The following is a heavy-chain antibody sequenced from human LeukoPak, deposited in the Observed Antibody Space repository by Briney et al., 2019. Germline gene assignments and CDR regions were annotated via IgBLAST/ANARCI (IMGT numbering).Heavy chain of an antibody. CDR3: ARETYYYGSGNLRYYYYGMDV. J-gene: IGHJ6*04. V-gene: IGHV1-18*04. Sequence: ASVNVSCKASGYTFTSYGISWVRQAPGQGLEWMGWISAYNGNTNYAQKLQGRVTMTTDTSTSTGYMELRSLRSDDTAVYYCARETYYYGSGNLRYYYYGMDVWGKGTTVTVSS. CDR2: ISAYNGNT. D-gene: IGHD3-10*01. CDR1: GYTFTSYG.